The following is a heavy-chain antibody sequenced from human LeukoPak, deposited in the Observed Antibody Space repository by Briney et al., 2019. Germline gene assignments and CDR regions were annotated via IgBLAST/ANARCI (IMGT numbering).Heavy chain of an antibody. CDR1: GYTFTGYY. Sequence: ASVKVSCKASGYTFTGYYMHWVRQAPGQGLEWMGWINPNSGGTNYAQKFQGRVTMTRDTSISTAYMELSRLRSDDTAVYYCARVSYDFWSGYPNRDRYYMDVWGKGTTVTVSS. CDR3: ARVSYDFWSGYPNRDRYYMDV. CDR2: INPNSGGT. J-gene: IGHJ6*03. V-gene: IGHV1-2*02. D-gene: IGHD3-3*01.